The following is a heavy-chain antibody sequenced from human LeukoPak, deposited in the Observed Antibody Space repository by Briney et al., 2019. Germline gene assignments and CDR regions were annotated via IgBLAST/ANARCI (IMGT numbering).Heavy chain of an antibody. CDR2: IYYSGST. J-gene: IGHJ2*01. CDR3: ASRGAAAGYYWYFDL. D-gene: IGHD6-13*01. Sequence: SETLSLTCTVSGDSISSSSYYWGWIRQPPGKGLEWIGSIYYSGSTYYNPSLKSRVTISVDTSKNQFSLKLSSVTAADTAVYYCASRGAAAGYYWYFDLWGRGTLVTVSS. V-gene: IGHV4-39*07. CDR1: GDSISSSSYY.